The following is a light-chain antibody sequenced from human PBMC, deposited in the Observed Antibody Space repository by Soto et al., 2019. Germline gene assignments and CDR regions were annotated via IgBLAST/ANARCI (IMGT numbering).Light chain of an antibody. Sequence: QSALTQPPSASGSPGQSVTISCTGTSSDVGGYKYVAWYQQHPGKAPKLMIYKVIKRPSGVPDRFSGSKSGNTASLTVSGLQAEDEADYYCSSYAGSNNPPYVFGTGTKLTVL. CDR3: SSYAGSNNPPYV. CDR2: KVI. V-gene: IGLV2-8*01. CDR1: SSDVGGYKY. J-gene: IGLJ1*01.